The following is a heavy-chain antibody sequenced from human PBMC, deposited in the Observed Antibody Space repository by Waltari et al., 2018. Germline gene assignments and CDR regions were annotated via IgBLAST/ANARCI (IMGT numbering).Heavy chain of an antibody. CDR2: MYYSGST. CDR1: GDSISSSGYY. J-gene: IGHJ4*02. CDR3: VRHARTTSGGKHFDH. D-gene: IGHD2-15*01. V-gene: IGHV4-39*01. Sequence: QLQLQESGPGLVKASETLSLTCPVSGDSISSSGYYWGWVRQPPGKGLEWIGNMYYSGSTYYNPSLKSRVTISGDTSKSQFSLKLSSVTAADTSMYYCVRHARTTSGGKHFDHWGQGMLVTVSP.